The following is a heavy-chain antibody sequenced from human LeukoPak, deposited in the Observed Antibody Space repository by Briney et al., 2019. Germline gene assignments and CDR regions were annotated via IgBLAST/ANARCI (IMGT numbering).Heavy chain of an antibody. V-gene: IGHV4-34*01. Sequence: SETLSLTCVVYGGSYSGYYWSWIRQPPGKGLEWIGYIYHSGSTYYNPSLKSRVTISVDRSKNQFSLKLSSVTAADTAVYYCARGSGDRLDYWGQGTLVTVSS. CDR3: ARGSGDRLDY. D-gene: IGHD7-27*01. CDR2: IYHSGST. CDR1: GGSYSGYY. J-gene: IGHJ4*02.